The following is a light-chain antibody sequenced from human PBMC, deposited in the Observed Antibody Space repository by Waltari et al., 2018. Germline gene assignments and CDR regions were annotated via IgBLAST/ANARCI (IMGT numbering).Light chain of an antibody. CDR1: QQVRTH. CDR2: GTS. J-gene: IGKJ2*01. V-gene: IGKV3-15*01. Sequence: EIVMPQSPVTLSVSPGERAALSCRPSQQVRTHLAWYQQRPGQTPRLLIYGTSTRATEIPARFSGSGSGTEFTLTISSLQSEDFAVYYCQQYNDWPYTFGQGTKLEIK. CDR3: QQYNDWPYT.